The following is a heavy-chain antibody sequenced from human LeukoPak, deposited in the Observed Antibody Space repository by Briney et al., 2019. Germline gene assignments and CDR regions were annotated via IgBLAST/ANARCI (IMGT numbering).Heavy chain of an antibody. D-gene: IGHD3-10*01. V-gene: IGHV4-59*01. CDR3: ARDAVRGSQSAFDI. J-gene: IGHJ3*02. CDR1: GGSISSYY. CDR2: IYYSGST. Sequence: SETLSLTCTVSGGSISSYYWSWIRQPPGKGLEWIGYIYYSGSTNYNPSLKSRVTISVDTSKNQFSLKLSSVTAADTAVYYCARDAVRGSQSAFDIRGQGTMVTVSS.